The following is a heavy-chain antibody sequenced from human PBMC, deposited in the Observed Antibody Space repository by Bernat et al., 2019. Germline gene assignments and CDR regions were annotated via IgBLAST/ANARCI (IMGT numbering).Heavy chain of an antibody. J-gene: IGHJ3*02. V-gene: IGHV3-73*02. CDR2: IRSKANSYGT. D-gene: IGHD2-21*02. CDR3: TGSVVVTAERYSGDFDI. Sequence: EVQLVESGGGLVQPGGSLKLSCAASGFTFSGSAMHWVRQASGKGLEWVGRIRSKANSYGTAYAASVKGRFTISRDDSKNTAYLQMNSLKTEDTAVYYCTGSVVVTAERYSGDFDIWGQGTMVTVSS. CDR1: GFTFSGSA.